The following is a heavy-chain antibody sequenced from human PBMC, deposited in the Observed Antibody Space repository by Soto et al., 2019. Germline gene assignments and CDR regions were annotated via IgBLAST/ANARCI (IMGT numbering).Heavy chain of an antibody. V-gene: IGHV5-51*01. CDR2: IYPGDSDT. CDR1: GYSFTSYW. J-gene: IGHJ6*02. CDR3: ARAGIAVAGTPYFIGMDV. D-gene: IGHD6-19*01. Sequence: GESLKISCKGSGYSFTSYWIGWVRQMPGKGLEWMGIIYPGDSDTRYSPSFQGQVTISADKSISTAYLQWSSLKASDTAMYYCARAGIAVAGTPYFIGMDVWGQGTTVTVSS.